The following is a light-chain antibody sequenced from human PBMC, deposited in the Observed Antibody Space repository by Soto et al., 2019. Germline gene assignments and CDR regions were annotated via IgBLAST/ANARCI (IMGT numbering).Light chain of an antibody. V-gene: IGKV3-11*01. CDR2: DAS. CDR3: QQRRYWPVT. J-gene: IGKJ1*01. CDR1: QSVSSY. Sequence: EIVLTQSPAILSMSPGERATLACRASQSVSSYFAWYQQKPGQAPRLLIYDASNRATGVPARFSGSGSGTDFTLTISSLEPEDFAVYYCQQRRYWPVTFGPGTKVEIK.